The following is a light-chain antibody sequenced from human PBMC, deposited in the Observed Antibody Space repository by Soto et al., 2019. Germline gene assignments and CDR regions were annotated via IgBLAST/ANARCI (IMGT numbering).Light chain of an antibody. CDR2: ENN. Sequence: QSVLTQPPSVSAAPGQKVTISCSGSSSNIGNNFLSWYQHLPETAPKLLIYENNKRPSGIPDRFSGSKSDTSATLGITGLQTGDEADYYCGTWDSSLSAWVFGGGTKVTVL. J-gene: IGLJ3*02. CDR1: SSNIGNNF. V-gene: IGLV1-51*02. CDR3: GTWDSSLSAWV.